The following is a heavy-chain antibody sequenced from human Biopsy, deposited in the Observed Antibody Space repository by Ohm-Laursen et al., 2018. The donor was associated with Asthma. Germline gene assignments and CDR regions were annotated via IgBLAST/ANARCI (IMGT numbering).Heavy chain of an antibody. CDR1: GFTFRSYA. D-gene: IGHD1-26*01. CDR2: ISFDGSNK. Sequence: SLRLSCAASGFTFRSYAMHWVRQAPGKGLEWAAVISFDGSNKDYADSVKGRFTISRDNSKNTLHLEMNSLRVEDTAAYYCPKDVFPGWELRRGPDYWGQGTLVTVSS. CDR3: PKDVFPGWELRRGPDY. J-gene: IGHJ4*02. V-gene: IGHV3-30*18.